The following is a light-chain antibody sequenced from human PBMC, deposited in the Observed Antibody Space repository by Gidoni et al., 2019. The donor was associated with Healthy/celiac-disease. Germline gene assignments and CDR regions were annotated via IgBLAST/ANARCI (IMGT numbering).Light chain of an antibody. Sequence: DIQMTQSPSSLSASVGDRVTITCRASQSINSYLNWYQQKPGKAPKLLIDAASNLQSGVPSRFSGSGSGTDFTLTISSLQPEEFATYYCQQNYITPYTFGQGTKLEIK. J-gene: IGKJ2*01. V-gene: IGKV1-39*01. CDR1: QSINSY. CDR3: QQNYITPYT. CDR2: AAS.